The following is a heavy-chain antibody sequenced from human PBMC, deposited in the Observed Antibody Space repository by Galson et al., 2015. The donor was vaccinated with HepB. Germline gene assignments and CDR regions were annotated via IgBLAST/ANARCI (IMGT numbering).Heavy chain of an antibody. CDR2: INPNSGGT. CDR3: AREPEGIGGKPYNWFDP. V-gene: IGHV1-2*02. J-gene: IGHJ5*02. D-gene: IGHD3-10*01. Sequence: SVKVSCKASGYTFTGYYMHWVRQAPGQGLEWMGWINPNSGGTNYAQKFQGRVTMTRDTSISTAYMELSRLRPDDTAVYYCAREPEGIGGKPYNWFDPWGQGTLVTVSS. CDR1: GYTFTGYY.